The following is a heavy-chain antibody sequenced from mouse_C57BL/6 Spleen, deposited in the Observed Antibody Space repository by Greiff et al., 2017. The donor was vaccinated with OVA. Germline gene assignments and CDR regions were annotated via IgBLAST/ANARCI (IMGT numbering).Heavy chain of an antibody. J-gene: IGHJ1*03. D-gene: IGHD1-1*01. CDR2: IYPGDGDT. CDR3: ARGPYYYGSSHWYFDV. CDR1: GSAFSSYW. Sequence: QVQLQQSGAELVKPGASVKISCKASGSAFSSYWMNWVKQRPGKGLEWIGQIYPGDGDTNYNGKFKGKATLTADKSSSTAYMQLSSLTSEDSAVYFCARGPYYYGSSHWYFDVWGTGTTVTVSS. V-gene: IGHV1-80*01.